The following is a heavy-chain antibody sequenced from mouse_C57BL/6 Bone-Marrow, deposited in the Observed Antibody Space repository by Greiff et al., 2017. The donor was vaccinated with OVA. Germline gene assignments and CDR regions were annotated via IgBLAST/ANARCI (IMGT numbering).Heavy chain of an antibody. CDR2: ISSGSSTI. CDR3: ARAAPEGFAD. J-gene: IGHJ3*01. Sequence: VQLQQSGGGLVKPGGSLKLSCAASGFTFSDYGMHWVRQAPEKGLEWVAYISSGSSTIYYADTVKGRFTISRDNAKNTLFLQMTSLRSEDTAMYYCARAAPEGFADWGQGTLVTVSA. V-gene: IGHV5-17*01. CDR1: GFTFSDYG.